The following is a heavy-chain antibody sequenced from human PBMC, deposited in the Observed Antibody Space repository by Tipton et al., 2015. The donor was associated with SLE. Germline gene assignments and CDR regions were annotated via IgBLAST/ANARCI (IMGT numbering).Heavy chain of an antibody. D-gene: IGHD5-24*01. V-gene: IGHV4-59*04. CDR1: GGSISSHY. CDR2: IYYSGST. Sequence: TLSLTCTVSGGSISSHYWSWIRQPPGKGLEWIGYIYYSGSTYYNPSLKSRVTISVDTSKNQFSLKLSSVTAADTAVYYCVSERDYYGMDVWGQGTTVTVSS. J-gene: IGHJ6*02. CDR3: VSERDYYGMDV.